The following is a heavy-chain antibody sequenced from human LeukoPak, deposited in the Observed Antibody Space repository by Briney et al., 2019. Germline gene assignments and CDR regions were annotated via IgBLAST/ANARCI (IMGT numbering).Heavy chain of an antibody. J-gene: IGHJ4*02. V-gene: IGHV3-33*06. CDR3: ANIGRHDY. D-gene: IGHD2-15*01. Sequence: GGSLRLSCAASGFTFSSYGMHWVRQAPGKGLEWVAVIWYDGSNKYYADSVKGRFTISRDNSKNTLYLQMNSLGAEDTAAYYCANIGRHDYWGQGTLVTVSS. CDR1: GFTFSSYG. CDR2: IWYDGSNK.